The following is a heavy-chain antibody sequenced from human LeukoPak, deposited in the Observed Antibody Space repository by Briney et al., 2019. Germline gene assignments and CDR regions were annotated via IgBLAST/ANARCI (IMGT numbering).Heavy chain of an antibody. CDR1: GESFSGFY. Sequence: SETLSLTCAVYGESFSGFYWSWLRQPPGKGLEWIGEINHSGSTNYNPSLKSRVTISVDTSKNQFSLKLNSVTAADTAVYYCARGVLGRRGRDRLHNDYWGQGSLVTVSS. V-gene: IGHV4-34*01. J-gene: IGHJ4*02. D-gene: IGHD2-8*01. CDR3: ARGVLGRRGRDRLHNDY. CDR2: INHSGST.